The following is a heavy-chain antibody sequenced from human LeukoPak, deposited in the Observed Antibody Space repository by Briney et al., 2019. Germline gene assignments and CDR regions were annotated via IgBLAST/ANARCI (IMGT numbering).Heavy chain of an antibody. J-gene: IGHJ4*02. D-gene: IGHD3-22*01. CDR1: GFTFSSYW. Sequence: GGALRLSCAASGFTFSSYWMSWVRPAPGKGLEWVANIKQDGGEKYYVDSVKGRFTISRDNAKNSLYLQMNSLRAEDTAVYYCARDYYYDSSGYLPYYWGQGTLVTVSS. CDR2: IKQDGGEK. V-gene: IGHV3-7*01. CDR3: ARDYYYDSSGYLPYY.